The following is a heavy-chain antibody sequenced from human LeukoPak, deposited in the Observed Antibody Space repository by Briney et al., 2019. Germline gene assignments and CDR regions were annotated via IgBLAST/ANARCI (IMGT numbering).Heavy chain of an antibody. J-gene: IGHJ4*02. D-gene: IGHD3-22*01. CDR3: ARSPRYYDSSGYRVYYFDY. CDR1: GYTFTGYY. CDR2: INPNSGGT. V-gene: IGHV1-2*06. Sequence: ASVKVSCKASGYTFTGYYMHWVRQAPGQGLEWMGRINPNSGGTNYAQKFQGRVTITTDESTSTAYMELSSLRSEDTAVYYCARSPRYYDSSGYRVYYFDYWGQGTLVTVSS.